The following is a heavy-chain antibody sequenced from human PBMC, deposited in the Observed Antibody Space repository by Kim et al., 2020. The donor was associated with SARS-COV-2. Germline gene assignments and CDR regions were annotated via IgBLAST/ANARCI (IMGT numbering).Heavy chain of an antibody. V-gene: IGHV4-31*03. D-gene: IGHD3-10*01. CDR3: ARIPARASNNTYSGGFDI. CDR2: ICNDGRP. Sequence: SETLSLTCTVSGGSISSCKYYWSWIRQHPGEGLEWIGYICNDGRPYYSASLKSRLAIEVDTSKNQVSLKLSSVTAADTAIYYCARIPARASNNTYSGGFDIWGQGTLVTVSS. J-gene: IGHJ3*02. CDR1: GGSISSCKYY.